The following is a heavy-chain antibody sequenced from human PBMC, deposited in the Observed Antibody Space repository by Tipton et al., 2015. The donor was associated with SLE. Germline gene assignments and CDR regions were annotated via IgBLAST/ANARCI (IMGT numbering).Heavy chain of an antibody. CDR1: GFTFSRYW. CDR3: ARAMDYRLPNYPEDAFDI. V-gene: IGHV3-74*01. D-gene: IGHD2-2*01. CDR2: ISSDGSST. J-gene: IGHJ3*02. Sequence: SLRLSCAASGFTFSRYWMHWVRQAPGNGLVWVSRISSDGSSTSYADSVKGRFTISRDNTKNSLYLRMNSLRAEDTAVYYCARAMDYRLPNYPEDAFDIWGQGTMVTVSS.